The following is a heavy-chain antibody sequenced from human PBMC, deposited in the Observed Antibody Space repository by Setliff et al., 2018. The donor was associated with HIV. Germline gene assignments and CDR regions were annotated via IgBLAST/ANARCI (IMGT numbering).Heavy chain of an antibody. J-gene: IGHJ5*02. D-gene: IGHD3-3*01. CDR2: IYYSGTT. V-gene: IGHV4-59*11. Sequence: PSETLSLTCTVSGGSISSHYWSWIRQPPGKGLEWIAYIYYSGTTSYNPSLKSRVTISADTSKNQFSLKLSSVTAADTAVYYCAREGVNFWTPPGWFDPWGQGTLVTVSS. CDR3: AREGVNFWTPPGWFDP. CDR1: GGSISSHY.